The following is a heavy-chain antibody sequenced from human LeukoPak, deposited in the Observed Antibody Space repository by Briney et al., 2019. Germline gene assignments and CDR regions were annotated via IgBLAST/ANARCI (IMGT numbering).Heavy chain of an antibody. CDR3: ATDGPNYDSSGYPFDY. J-gene: IGHJ4*02. Sequence: PGGSLRLSCAASGFTFGSYAMSWVRQAPGKGLEWVSAISGSGGSTYYADSVKGRFTISRDNSKNTLYLQMNSLRAEDTAVYYCATDGPNYDSSGYPFDYWGQGTLVTVSS. CDR1: GFTFGSYA. D-gene: IGHD3-22*01. CDR2: ISGSGGST. V-gene: IGHV3-23*01.